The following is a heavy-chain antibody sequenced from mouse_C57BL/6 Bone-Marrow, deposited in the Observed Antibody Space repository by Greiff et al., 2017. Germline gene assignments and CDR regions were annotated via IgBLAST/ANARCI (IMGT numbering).Heavy chain of an antibody. D-gene: IGHD1-1*01. CDR1: GYTFTNYW. Sequence: VQLQQSGAELVRPGTSVKMSCKASGYTFTNYWIGWAKQRPGHGLEWIGDIYPGGGYTNYNEKFKGKATLTADKSSSTAYMQFSSLTSEDSAIYYCARRVYYGSSYRYFDVWGTGTTVTVSS. CDR2: IYPGGGYT. V-gene: IGHV1-63*01. CDR3: ARRVYYGSSYRYFDV. J-gene: IGHJ1*03.